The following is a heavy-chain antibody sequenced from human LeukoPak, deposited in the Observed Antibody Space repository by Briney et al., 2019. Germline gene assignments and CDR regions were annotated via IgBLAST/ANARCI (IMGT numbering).Heavy chain of an antibody. V-gene: IGHV1-18*01. CDR1: GYTFTGYG. J-gene: IGHJ4*02. Sequence: ASVKVSCKASGYTFTGYGISWVRQAPGQGLEWMGWISAYNGNTNYAQKLQGRVTMTTDTSTSTAYMELRSLRSDDTAVYYCARAGGYYDSSGYIFWGQGTLVTVSS. CDR3: ARAGGYYDSSGYIF. D-gene: IGHD3-22*01. CDR2: ISAYNGNT.